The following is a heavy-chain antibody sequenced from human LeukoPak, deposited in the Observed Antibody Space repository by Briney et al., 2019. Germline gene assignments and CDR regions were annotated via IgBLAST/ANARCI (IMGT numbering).Heavy chain of an antibody. CDR2: IFPSGGEI. Sequence: GGSLRLSCAASGFTFSTFAMIWVRQPPGKGLEWVSSIFPSGGEIHYADSVRGRFTISRDNSKSTLSLQMISLRAEDTAVYYCAKDSAKKYDDYWGQGTLVTVSS. J-gene: IGHJ4*02. D-gene: IGHD2/OR15-2a*01. V-gene: IGHV3-23*01. CDR1: GFTFSTFA. CDR3: AKDSAKKYDDY.